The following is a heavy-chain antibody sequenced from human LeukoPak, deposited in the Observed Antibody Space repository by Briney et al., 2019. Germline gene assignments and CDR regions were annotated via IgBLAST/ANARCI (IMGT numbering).Heavy chain of an antibody. V-gene: IGHV1-24*01. Sequence: ASVKVSCKVSGYTLTELSMHWVRQAPGKGLEWMGGFDPEDGETIYAQKFQGRVTMTEDTSTGTAYMELRSLRSDDTAVYYCARVGPGYCSSTSCYYYYYYMDVWGKGTTVTVSS. J-gene: IGHJ6*03. D-gene: IGHD2-2*03. CDR2: FDPEDGET. CDR1: GYTLTELS. CDR3: ARVGPGYCSSTSCYYYYYYMDV.